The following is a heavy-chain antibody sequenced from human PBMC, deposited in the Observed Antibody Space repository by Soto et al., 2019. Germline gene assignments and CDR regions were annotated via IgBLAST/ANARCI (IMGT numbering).Heavy chain of an antibody. CDR3: ARYSTAQWDLGFMAFDI. J-gene: IGHJ3*02. CDR1: GGSFSGYY. CDR2: INQSGST. Sequence: HVQLQQWGAGLLKPSETLSLTCTVSGGSFSGYYWSWIRQPPGKGLEWIGEINQSGSTNYNPSLKGRVITSVDTSKNQFSLKLSSVTAADTAVYYCARYSTAQWDLGFMAFDIWGQGTMVTVSS. V-gene: IGHV4-34*01. D-gene: IGHD1-26*01.